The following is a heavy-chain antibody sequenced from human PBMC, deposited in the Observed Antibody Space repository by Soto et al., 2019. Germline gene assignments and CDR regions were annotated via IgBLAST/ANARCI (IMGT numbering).Heavy chain of an antibody. J-gene: IGHJ4*02. D-gene: IGHD6-13*01. CDR2: IYYSGST. V-gene: IGHV4-39*01. Sequence: QLQLQESGPGLVKPSETLSLTCTVSGGSISSSSYYWGWIRQPPGKGLEWIGSIYYSGSTYYNPSLKSRVTISVDTSKNQFSLKLSSVTAADTAVYYCARLPIAAAGNNAFDYWGQGTLVTVSS. CDR1: GGSISSSSYY. CDR3: ARLPIAAAGNNAFDY.